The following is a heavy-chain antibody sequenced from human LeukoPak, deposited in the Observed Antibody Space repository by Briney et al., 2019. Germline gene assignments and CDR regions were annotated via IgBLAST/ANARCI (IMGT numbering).Heavy chain of an antibody. J-gene: IGHJ6*03. D-gene: IGHD7-27*01. CDR3: AREWGSNLYYYYMDV. Sequence: GASVKVSCKASGGTFSSYAISWVRQAPGQGLEWMGGIIPIFGTANYAQKFQGRVTITADESTSTAYMELSSLRSEDTAVYYCAREWGSNLYYYYMDVWGKGTTVTVSS. CDR1: GGTFSSYA. CDR2: IIPIFGTA. V-gene: IGHV1-69*13.